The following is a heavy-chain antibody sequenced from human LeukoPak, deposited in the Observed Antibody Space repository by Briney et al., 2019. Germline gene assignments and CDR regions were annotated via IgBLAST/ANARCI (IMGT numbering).Heavy chain of an antibody. CDR2: ISDYNGNT. CDR1: GYTFTSYG. V-gene: IGHV1-18*01. J-gene: IGHJ6*03. Sequence: ASVKVSCKASGYTFTSYGISRVRQPPGQGLEWMGWISDYNGNTNYPQKLQSRVTMTTDTSTSTAYMELRSLRSDDTAVYYCAREPFYGDYGYYYMDVWGKGTTVTVSS. D-gene: IGHD4-17*01. CDR3: AREPFYGDYGYYYMDV.